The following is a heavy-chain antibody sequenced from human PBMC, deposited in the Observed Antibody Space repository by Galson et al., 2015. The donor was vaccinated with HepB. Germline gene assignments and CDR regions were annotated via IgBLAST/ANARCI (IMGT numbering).Heavy chain of an antibody. CDR2: IIPIFGTA. D-gene: IGHD5-18*01. J-gene: IGHJ4*02. CDR3: ARMQLWAEINY. Sequence: SVKVSCKASGGTFSSYDISWVRQAPGQGIEWMGGIIPIFGTANYAQKFQGRVTITADESTSTAYMELSSLRSEDTAVYYCARMQLWAEINYWGQGTLVTVSS. V-gene: IGHV1-69*13. CDR1: GGTFSSYD.